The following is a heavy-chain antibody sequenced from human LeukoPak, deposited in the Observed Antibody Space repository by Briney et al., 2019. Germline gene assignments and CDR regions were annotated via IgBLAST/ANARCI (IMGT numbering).Heavy chain of an antibody. J-gene: IGHJ4*02. CDR2: INTGGDP. Sequence: PGGSLRLSCAASGFIVSDSYMSWVRQAPGKGLEWASLINTGGDPYYADSVKDRFTISRDSSKNTLDLQMSSLRAEDTAVYFCVAVTRWPVLDYWGQGTLVTVSS. CDR3: VAVTRWPVLDY. D-gene: IGHD6-19*01. CDR1: GFIVSDSY. V-gene: IGHV3-66*01.